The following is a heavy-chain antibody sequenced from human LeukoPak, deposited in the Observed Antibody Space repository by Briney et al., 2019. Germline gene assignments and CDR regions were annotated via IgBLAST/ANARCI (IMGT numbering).Heavy chain of an antibody. Sequence: GGSLRLSCAASGFTFSSCAMSWVRQAPGKGLEWVSAISGSGGSTYYADSVKGRFTISRDNSKNTLYLQMNSLRAEDTAVYYCAKDSGSGSFIMYYYYGMDVWGQGTTVTVSS. CDR2: ISGSGGST. D-gene: IGHD3-10*01. CDR1: GFTFSSCA. CDR3: AKDSGSGSFIMYYYYGMDV. J-gene: IGHJ6*02. V-gene: IGHV3-23*01.